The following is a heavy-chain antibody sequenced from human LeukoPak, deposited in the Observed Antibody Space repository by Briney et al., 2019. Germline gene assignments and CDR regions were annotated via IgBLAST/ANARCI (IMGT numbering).Heavy chain of an antibody. CDR2: LSHDGSKK. Sequence: GGSLRLSCAASGITFSNYGMHWVRQAPGKGLEWVAVLSHDGSKKYYADSVKGRVTISRDNSERTLHLQMNSLRDEDTAIYYCAKDNDPETGDQTIGYPFDIWGQGTLVTVSS. D-gene: IGHD7-27*01. V-gene: IGHV3-30*18. CDR1: GITFSNYG. J-gene: IGHJ3*02. CDR3: AKDNDPETGDQTIGYPFDI.